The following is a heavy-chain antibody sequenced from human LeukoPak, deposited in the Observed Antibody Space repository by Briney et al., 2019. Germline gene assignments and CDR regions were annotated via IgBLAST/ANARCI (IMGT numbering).Heavy chain of an antibody. V-gene: IGHV3-30*03. CDR2: ISYDGSNK. CDR3: ARDPGPYSGYDYDNT. CDR1: GFTFSSYG. Sequence: PGGSLRLSCAASGFTFSSYGMHWVRQAPGKGLEWVAVISYDGSNKYYADSVKGRFTISRDNSKNTLYLQMNSLRAEDTAVYYCARDPGPYSGYDYDNTWGQGTLVTVSS. D-gene: IGHD5-12*01. J-gene: IGHJ5*02.